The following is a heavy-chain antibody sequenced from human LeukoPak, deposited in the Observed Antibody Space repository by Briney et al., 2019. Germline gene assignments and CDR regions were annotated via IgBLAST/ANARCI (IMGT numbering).Heavy chain of an antibody. CDR2: IKQDGSEK. Sequence: GGSLRLSCAASGFTFSSYWMSWVRQAPGKGLEWVANIKQDGSEKYYVDSVKGRFTISRDNAKNSLYLQMNSLRAEDTAVYYCARDGSGSYMGYYYMDVWGKGTTVTISS. V-gene: IGHV3-7*01. CDR1: GFTFSSYW. CDR3: ARDGSGSYMGYYYMDV. D-gene: IGHD3-10*01. J-gene: IGHJ6*03.